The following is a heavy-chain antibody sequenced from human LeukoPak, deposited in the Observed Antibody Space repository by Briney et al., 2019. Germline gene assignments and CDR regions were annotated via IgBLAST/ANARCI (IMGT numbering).Heavy chain of an antibody. D-gene: IGHD1-26*01. CDR3: TRYSVPWELTQDPMYYFDY. J-gene: IGHJ4*02. CDR1: GFTFGDYA. Sequence: GGSLRLSCTASGFTFGDYAMSWVRQAPGKGLEWVGFIRSKAYGGTTEYAASVKGRFTISRDDSKSITYLQMNSLKTEDTAVYYCTRYSVPWELTQDPMYYFDYWGQGTLVTVSS. V-gene: IGHV3-49*04. CDR2: IRSKAYGGTT.